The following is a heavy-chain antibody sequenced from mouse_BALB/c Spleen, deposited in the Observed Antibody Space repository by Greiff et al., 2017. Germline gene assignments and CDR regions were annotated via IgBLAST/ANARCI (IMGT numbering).Heavy chain of an antibody. Sequence: EVQLVESGGGLVQPGGSRKLSCAASGFTFSSYTMSWVRQTPEKRLEWVATISSGGGNTYYPDSVKGRFTISRDNAKNNLYLQMSSLRSEDTALYYCARSDYYGSSDDYWGQGTTLTVSS. CDR2: ISSGGGNT. V-gene: IGHV5-9*03. CDR3: ARSDYYGSSDDY. CDR1: GFTFSSYT. D-gene: IGHD1-1*01. J-gene: IGHJ2*01.